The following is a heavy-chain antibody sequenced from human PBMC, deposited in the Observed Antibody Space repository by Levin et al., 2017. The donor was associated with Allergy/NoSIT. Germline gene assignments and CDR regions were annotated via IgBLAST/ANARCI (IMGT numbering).Heavy chain of an antibody. J-gene: IGHJ4*02. Sequence: ETLSLTCAASGFTFSSYSMNWVRQAPGKGLEWVSYISSSSSTIYYADSVKGRFTISRDNAKNSLYLQMNSLRAEDTAVYYCARAPDGAFDYWGQGTLVTVSS. CDR2: ISSSSSTI. D-gene: IGHD3-10*01. CDR1: GFTFSSYS. V-gene: IGHV3-48*01. CDR3: ARAPDGAFDY.